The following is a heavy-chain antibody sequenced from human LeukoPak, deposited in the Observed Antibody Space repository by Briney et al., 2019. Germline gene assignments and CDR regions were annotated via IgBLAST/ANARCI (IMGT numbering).Heavy chain of an antibody. CDR1: GYTFTSYD. CDR2: MKPNSGNT. D-gene: IGHD6-19*01. J-gene: IGHJ6*02. CDR3: AREIYSSGWYSYYYYGMDV. V-gene: IGHV1-8*01. Sequence: ASVKVPSKASGYTFTSYDINWVRQATGQGLEWMGWMKPNSGNTGYAQKFQGRVTMTRNTSISTAYMELSSLRSEDTAVYYCAREIYSSGWYSYYYYGMDVWGQGTTVTVSS.